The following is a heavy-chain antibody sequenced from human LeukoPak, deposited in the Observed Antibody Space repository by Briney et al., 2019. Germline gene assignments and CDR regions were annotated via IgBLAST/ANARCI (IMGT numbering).Heavy chain of an antibody. CDR2: INGSGGST. J-gene: IGHJ4*02. V-gene: IGHV3-23*01. CDR1: GFTFSSYA. Sequence: GGSLRLSCAAYGFTFSSYAMSWDRQAPGKGLEWVSAINGSGGSTYYADSVKGPFTISRDNSKNTLYLQMNSLRAEDTAVYYCAKLRRISGYDRRYCFDYWGQGTLVTVSS. CDR3: AKLRRISGYDRRYCFDY. D-gene: IGHD5-12*01.